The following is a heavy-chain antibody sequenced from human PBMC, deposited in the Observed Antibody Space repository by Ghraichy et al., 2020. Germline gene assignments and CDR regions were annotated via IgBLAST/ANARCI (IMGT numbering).Heavy chain of an antibody. D-gene: IGHD1-26*01. Sequence: GGSLRLSCAASGFTFSASWMSWVRQAPGKGLEWVANIRQEGGETHYVDSVKGRFTISRDNAKNSVYLQMNNLRAEDTALYFCARKVSGSYYPEYFQHWGQGTLVTVSS. CDR3: ARKVSGSYYPEYFQH. V-gene: IGHV3-7*01. CDR2: IRQEGGET. J-gene: IGHJ1*01. CDR1: GFTFSASW.